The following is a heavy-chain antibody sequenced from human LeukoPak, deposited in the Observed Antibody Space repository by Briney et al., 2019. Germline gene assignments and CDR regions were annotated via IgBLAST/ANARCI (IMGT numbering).Heavy chain of an antibody. D-gene: IGHD5-18*01. CDR1: GYTFTGYY. CDR3: ARAPTMDTATGIDY. Sequence: ASVKVSCKASGYTFTGYYMHWVRQAPGQGLEWMGWINPKSGGTNYAQKFQGRVTMTRDTSISTAYMELSRPRSDDTAVYYCARAPTMDTATGIDYWGQGTLVTVSS. CDR2: INPKSGGT. J-gene: IGHJ4*02. V-gene: IGHV1-2*02.